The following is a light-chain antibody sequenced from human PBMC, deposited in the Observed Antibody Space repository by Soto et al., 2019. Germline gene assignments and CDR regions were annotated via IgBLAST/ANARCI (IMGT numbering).Light chain of an antibody. CDR2: WAS. J-gene: IGKJ2*01. CDR3: QQYYTTPYT. CDR1: QSVLYISNNNNY. Sequence: DIVMTQSPDSLAVSLGERAAINCKSSQSVLYISNNNNYLAWYQQKPGQPPKLLIYWASTRESGVPDRFSGSGSGTDFTLTISSLQAEDVAVYYCQQYYTTPYTFGQGTKLEI. V-gene: IGKV4-1*01.